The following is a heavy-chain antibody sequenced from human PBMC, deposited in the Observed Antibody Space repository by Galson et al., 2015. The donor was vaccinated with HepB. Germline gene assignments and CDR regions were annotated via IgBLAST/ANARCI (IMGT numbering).Heavy chain of an antibody. V-gene: IGHV4-59*01. CDR2: IYYSGST. CDR1: GGSISSYY. J-gene: IGHJ6*02. D-gene: IGHD2-15*01. Sequence: SEPLSLTCTVSGGSISSYYWSWIRQSPGKGLEWIGYIYYSGSTNYNPSLKSRVTISVDTSKIQFSLRLSSVTAADTAVYYCARYMPFVCSGGSCSSVGYYYYGMGVWGQGTTVTVSS. CDR3: ARYMPFVCSGGSCSSVGYYYYGMGV.